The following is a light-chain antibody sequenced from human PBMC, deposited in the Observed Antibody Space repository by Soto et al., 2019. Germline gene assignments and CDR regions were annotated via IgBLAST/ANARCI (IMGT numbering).Light chain of an antibody. CDR1: SGHSSYA. CDR3: QTWGTGIQV. J-gene: IGLJ2*01. CDR2: LNSDGSH. Sequence: QSVLTQSPSASASLGASVKLTGTLSSGHSSYAIAWHQQQPEKGPRYLMKLNSDGSHSKGDGIPDRFSGSSSGAERYLTISSLQSEDEADYYCQTWGTGIQVFGGGIKLTVL. V-gene: IGLV4-69*01.